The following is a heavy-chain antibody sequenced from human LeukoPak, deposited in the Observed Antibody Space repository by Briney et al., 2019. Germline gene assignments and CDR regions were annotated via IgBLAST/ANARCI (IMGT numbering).Heavy chain of an antibody. Sequence: SGTLSLTCAVAGVSIRSSNWWSWVRQSPGKGLEWIGEIYHSGTTNYNPSLKSRVTISVDKSENQLSLKLTSVTAADTAVYYCARDSYSETSASYLYFDLWGRGTLVTVSS. J-gene: IGHJ2*01. CDR1: GVSIRSSNW. D-gene: IGHD3-22*01. CDR3: ARDSYSETSASYLYFDL. CDR2: IYHSGTT. V-gene: IGHV4-4*02.